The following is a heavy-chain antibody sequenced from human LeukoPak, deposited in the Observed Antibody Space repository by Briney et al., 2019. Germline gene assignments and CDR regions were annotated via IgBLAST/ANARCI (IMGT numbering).Heavy chain of an antibody. CDR2: IWYDGSNK. D-gene: IGHD1-26*01. CDR3: AKDGGGGSYHFYY. J-gene: IGHJ4*02. V-gene: IGHV3-33*06. CDR1: GFTFSSYG. Sequence: GGSLRLSCAASGFTFSSYGMHWVRQAPGKGLEWVAVIWYDGSNKYYADSVKGRFTISRDNSKNTLYLRMNSLRAEDTAVYYCAKDGGGGSYHFYYWGQETLVTVSS.